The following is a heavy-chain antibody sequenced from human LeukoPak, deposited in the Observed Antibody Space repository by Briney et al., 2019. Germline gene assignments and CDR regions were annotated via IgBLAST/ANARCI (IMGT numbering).Heavy chain of an antibody. J-gene: IGHJ4*02. V-gene: IGHV3-11*03. CDR3: ATSGSYYRFEY. CDR1: GFTFSDYY. CDR2: ISSSSSYT. D-gene: IGHD1-26*01. Sequence: GGSLRLSCAASGFTFSDYYMSWIRQAPGKGLEWVSYISSSSSYTNYADSVKGRFTISRDNAKNSLYLQMNSLRAEDTAVYHCATSGSYYRFEYWGQGTLVTVSS.